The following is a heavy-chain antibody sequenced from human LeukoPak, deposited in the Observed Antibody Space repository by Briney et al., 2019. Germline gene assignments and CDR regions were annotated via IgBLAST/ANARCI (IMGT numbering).Heavy chain of an antibody. V-gene: IGHV4-61*01. CDR1: GDSVRSDSHY. CDR2: IYYSGST. Sequence: PSETLSLTCTVSGDSVRSDSHYWSWIRQPPGKGLEWIAYIYYSGSTNYNPSLKSRVTISVDTSKKQFSLKLSSVTAADTAVYYCARRVAVAGRDSYGMDVWGQGTTVTVSS. D-gene: IGHD6-19*01. CDR3: ARRVAVAGRDSYGMDV. J-gene: IGHJ6*02.